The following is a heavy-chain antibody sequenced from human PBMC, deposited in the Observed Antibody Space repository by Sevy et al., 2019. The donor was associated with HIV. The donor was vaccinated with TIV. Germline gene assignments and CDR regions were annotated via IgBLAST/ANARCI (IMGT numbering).Heavy chain of an antibody. Sequence: ASVKVSCKASGGTFSSYAISWVRQAPGQGLEWMGGIIPIFGTANYAQKFQGRVTITADESTSTAYMELSSLRSEDTAVYYCVGGGQWTPRMNYYYGMDVWGQGTTVTVSS. CDR2: IIPIFGTA. CDR1: GGTFSSYA. CDR3: VGGGQWTPRMNYYYGMDV. J-gene: IGHJ6*02. D-gene: IGHD6-19*01. V-gene: IGHV1-69*13.